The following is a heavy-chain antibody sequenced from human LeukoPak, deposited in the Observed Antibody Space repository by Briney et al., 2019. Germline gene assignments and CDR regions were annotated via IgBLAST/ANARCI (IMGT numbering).Heavy chain of an antibody. V-gene: IGHV3-33*01. CDR2: MWYDGSNN. CDR3: ARASLEWSPLDALDI. J-gene: IGHJ3*02. CDR1: GFTFSSYG. Sequence: GGSLGLSCAASGFTFSSYGMHWVRQAPGKGLEWVAVMWYDGSNNYYADSVKGRFTISRDNSKNTLYLQMNSLRVEDTAVYYCARASLEWSPLDALDIWGQGTMVTVSS. D-gene: IGHD3-3*01.